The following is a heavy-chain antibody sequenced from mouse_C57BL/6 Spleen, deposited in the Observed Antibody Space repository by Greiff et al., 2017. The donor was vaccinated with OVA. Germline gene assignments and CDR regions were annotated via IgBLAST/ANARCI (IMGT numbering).Heavy chain of an antibody. Sequence: QVHVKQSGAELVKPGASVKMSCKASGYTFTSYWITWVKQRPGQGLEWIGDIYPGSGSTNYNEKFKSKATLTVDTSSSTAYMQLSSLTSEDSAVYYCARGGNYGFAYWGQGTLVTVSA. J-gene: IGHJ3*01. CDR3: ARGGNYGFAY. CDR2: IYPGSGST. V-gene: IGHV1-55*01. CDR1: GYTFTSYW. D-gene: IGHD2-1*01.